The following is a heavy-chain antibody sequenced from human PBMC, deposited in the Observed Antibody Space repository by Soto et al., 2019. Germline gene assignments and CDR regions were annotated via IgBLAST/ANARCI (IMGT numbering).Heavy chain of an antibody. J-gene: IGHJ4*02. V-gene: IGHV3-30*03. CDR1: GFTFNNYG. Sequence: LRLSCAASGFTFNNYGMHWVRQAPGKGLEWVALISYDGRNKYYADSVKGRFTISRDNPKNTLYLQMNSLRAEDMSLYYCARAGYSYGGPTFDYWGQGTPVTVSS. CDR3: ARAGYSYGGPTFDY. CDR2: ISYDGRNK. D-gene: IGHD5-12*01.